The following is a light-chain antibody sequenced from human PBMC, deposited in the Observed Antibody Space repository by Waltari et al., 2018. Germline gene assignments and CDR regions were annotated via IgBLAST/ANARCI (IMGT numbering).Light chain of an antibody. CDR1: QYNSTS. V-gene: IGKV1D-8*01. J-gene: IGKJ2*01. CDR3: QHYYTFPYT. Sequence: VISMTQSPSFRSVSTGERVTTTCRVTQYNSTSLAWYQQKPGKAPDLLIYAASTLQSGVPSRFSSSRSGTDFTLSIISLQSEDFATYYCQHYYTFPYTFGQGTKLEIK. CDR2: AAS.